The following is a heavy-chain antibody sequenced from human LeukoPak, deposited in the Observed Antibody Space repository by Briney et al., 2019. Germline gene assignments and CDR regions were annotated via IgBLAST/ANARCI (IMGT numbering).Heavy chain of an antibody. CDR2: ISRGSGSI. CDR3: ARAPPYCGGDCSDWYFDL. J-gene: IGHJ2*01. V-gene: IGHV3-21*01. CDR1: GFTFSSYS. D-gene: IGHD2-21*02. Sequence: GGSLRLSCAASGFTFSSYSMNWVRQAPGKGLEWVSSISRGSGSIYYADSLKGRVTNSRDNAKNSLSLQMNSLRVEDTAVYYCARAPPYCGGDCSDWYFDLWGQGTLVTVSS.